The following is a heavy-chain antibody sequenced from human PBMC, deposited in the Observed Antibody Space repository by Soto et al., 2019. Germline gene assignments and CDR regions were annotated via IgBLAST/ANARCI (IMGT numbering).Heavy chain of an antibody. CDR2: ISYDGSNK. Sequence: HPGGSLRLSCAASGFTFSSYAMDWVRQAPGKGLEWVAVISYDGSNKYYADSVKGRFTISRDNSKNTLYLQMNSLRAEDTAVYYCARDRYCSGGSCYGLEKDVWGQGTTVTVS. CDR3: ARDRYCSGGSCYGLEKDV. CDR1: GFTFSSYA. J-gene: IGHJ6*02. V-gene: IGHV3-30-3*01. D-gene: IGHD2-15*01.